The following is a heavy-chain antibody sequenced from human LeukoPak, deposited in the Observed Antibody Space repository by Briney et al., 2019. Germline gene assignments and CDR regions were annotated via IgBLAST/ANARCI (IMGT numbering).Heavy chain of an antibody. CDR2: IYTSGST. V-gene: IGHV4-61*02. CDR3: ARRAGYSNYVPHTARGSNTGHYYYYMDV. CDR1: GGSISSGSYY. D-gene: IGHD4-11*01. Sequence: SETLSLTCTVSGGSISSGSYYWSWIRQPAGKGLEWIGRIYTSGSTNYNPSLKSRVTISVDTSKNQFSLKLSSVTAADTAVYYCARRAGYSNYVPHTARGSNTGHYYYYMDVWGKGTTVTVSS. J-gene: IGHJ6*03.